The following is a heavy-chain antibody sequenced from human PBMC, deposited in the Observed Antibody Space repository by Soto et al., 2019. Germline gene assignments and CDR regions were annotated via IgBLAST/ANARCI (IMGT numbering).Heavy chain of an antibody. CDR1: ELSFNIYT. J-gene: IGHJ4*02. V-gene: IGHV3-30-3*01. D-gene: IGHD3-3*01. CDR2: ISDDGSKE. Sequence: PGGSLRLSCAASELSFNIYTMHWVRQAPGKGLEWVAVISDDGSKEYYADSVKGRFTISRDNSKNTLYLQMNSLRAEDTAVYYCAREVYYDFWSGFNTHPYYFDYWGQGTLVTVSS. CDR3: AREVYYDFWSGFNTHPYYFDY.